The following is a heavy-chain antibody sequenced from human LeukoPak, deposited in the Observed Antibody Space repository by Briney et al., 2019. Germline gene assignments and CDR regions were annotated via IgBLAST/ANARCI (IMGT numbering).Heavy chain of an antibody. Sequence: PGGSLRLSCAASGFTFSSYEMNWVRQAPGKGLEWVSYISNSGSIIYYADSVKGRFTISRDNAKNSLYLQVNSLRAEDTAVYYCARLLDGCDYWGQGTLVTVSS. V-gene: IGHV3-48*03. J-gene: IGHJ4*02. D-gene: IGHD2-15*01. CDR3: ARLLDGCDY. CDR2: ISNSGSII. CDR1: GFTFSSYE.